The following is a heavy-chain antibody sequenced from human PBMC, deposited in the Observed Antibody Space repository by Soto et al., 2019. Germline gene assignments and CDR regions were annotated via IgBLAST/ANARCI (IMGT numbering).Heavy chain of an antibody. J-gene: IGHJ4*02. CDR3: ARLHGEFRLVLDY. V-gene: IGHV1-18*01. CDR2: ISAYNYNT. D-gene: IGHD3-10*01. CDR1: GYTFHNYG. Sequence: ASVKVSCKASGYTFHNYGVSWVRQAPGQGLEWMGRISAYNYNTHYAQNFEGRVTMTTDTSTSTAYMYLRSLRSDDSAIYYCARLHGEFRLVLDYWGQGTQVTVSS.